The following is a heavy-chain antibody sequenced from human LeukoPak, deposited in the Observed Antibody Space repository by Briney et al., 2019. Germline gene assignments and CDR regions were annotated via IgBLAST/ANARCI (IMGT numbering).Heavy chain of an antibody. CDR1: EFSVGSNY. J-gene: IGHJ4*02. D-gene: IGHD3-22*01. CDR2: SGGST. CDR3: AREEYYYDSSGKSYFDY. V-gene: IGHV3-53*01. Sequence: GGSLRLSCAASEFSVGSNYMTWVRQAPGKGLEWVSLSGGSTYYADSVKGRFTISRDNSKNTLYLQMNSLRAEDTAVYYCAREEYYYDSSGKSYFDYWGQGTLVTVSS.